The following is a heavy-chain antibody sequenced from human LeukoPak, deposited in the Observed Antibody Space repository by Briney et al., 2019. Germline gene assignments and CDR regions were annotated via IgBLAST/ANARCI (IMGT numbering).Heavy chain of an antibody. J-gene: IGHJ6*02. CDR1: GGTFSSHA. D-gene: IGHD2-15*01. CDR2: IIPLFGTP. Sequence: SVKVSCKASGGTFSSHAISWVRQAPGQGLEWTGGIIPLFGTPDYAQKFQGRVTITADEPTSTAYMELNSLRSEDTAVYYCARVPSCSGGSCYSALSGHYYGMDVWGQETTVTVSS. CDR3: ARVPSCSGGSCYSALSGHYYGMDV. V-gene: IGHV1-69*13.